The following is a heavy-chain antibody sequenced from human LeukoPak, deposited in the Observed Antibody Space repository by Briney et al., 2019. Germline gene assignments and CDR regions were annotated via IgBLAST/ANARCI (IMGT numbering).Heavy chain of an antibody. CDR3: AKSTIFGVVIVGRSYYMDV. V-gene: IGHV3-23*01. J-gene: IGHJ6*03. CDR1: GFTFSSYA. Sequence: GGSLRLSCAASGFTFSSYAMSWVRQAPGKGLEWVSAISGSGGSTYYADSVKGRFTISRDNSKNTLYLQMNSLRAEDRAVYYCAKSTIFGVVIVGRSYYMDVWGKGTTVTVSS. CDR2: ISGSGGST. D-gene: IGHD3-3*01.